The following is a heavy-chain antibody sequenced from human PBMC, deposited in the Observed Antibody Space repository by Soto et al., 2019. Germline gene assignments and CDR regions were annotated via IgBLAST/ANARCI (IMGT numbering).Heavy chain of an antibody. V-gene: IGHV3-66*04. CDR1: GFTVSSNY. CDR3: ARPYYDYMWGQAASYYYYMYV. Sequence: EVQLVESGGGLVQPGGSLRLSCAASGFTVSSNYMSWVRQAPGKGLEWVSVIYSGGSTYYADSVKGRFTISRDNSKNTLYLQMNSLRAEDTAVYYCARPYYDYMWGQAASYYYYMYVWGKGTTVTVSS. CDR2: IYSGGST. D-gene: IGHD3-16*01. J-gene: IGHJ6*03.